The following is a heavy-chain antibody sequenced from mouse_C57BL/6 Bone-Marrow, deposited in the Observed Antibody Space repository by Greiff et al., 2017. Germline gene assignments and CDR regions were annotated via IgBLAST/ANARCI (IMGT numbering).Heavy chain of an antibody. Sequence: QVQLKESGPELVRPGASVKISCKASGYTFTSHWMPWVRQRPGQGLEWIGEIFPGSGSTYYNEKLKGTATLTVDTSSSTAYMQLSSLTSEDSAVYFCSSKYYYCSAYWYYWGQGTSPTVSS. CDR2: IFPGSGST. CDR1: GYTFTSHW. J-gene: IGHJ2*03. CDR3: SSKYYYCSAYWYY. D-gene: IGHD1-1*01. V-gene: IGHV1-56*01.